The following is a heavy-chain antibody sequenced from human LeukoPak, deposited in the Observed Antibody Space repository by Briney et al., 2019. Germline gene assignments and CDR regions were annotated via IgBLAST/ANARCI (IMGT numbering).Heavy chain of an antibody. D-gene: IGHD2-2*01. CDR1: GFTVSSNY. J-gene: IGHJ6*02. V-gene: IGHV3-53*01. CDR2: IYSGGST. Sequence: GGSLRLSCAASGFTVSSNYMSWVRQAPGKGLEWVSVIYSGGSTYYADSVKGRFTISRDNSKNTLYLQMNSLRAEDTAVYYCARGVAPAASMDVWGQGTTVTVSS. CDR3: ARGVAPAASMDV.